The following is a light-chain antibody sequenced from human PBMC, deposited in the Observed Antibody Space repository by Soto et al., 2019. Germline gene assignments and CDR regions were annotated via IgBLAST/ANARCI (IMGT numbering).Light chain of an antibody. V-gene: IGLV2-14*01. CDR3: SSYTSSSTPV. Sequence: QSALTQPASVSGSPGQSITISCTGTSSDVGGYNYVSWYQQHPDKAPKLMIYEVSNRPSGVSNRFSGSKSGNTASLTISGHQAEDEADYYCSSYTSSSTPVFGGGTQLTVL. J-gene: IGLJ2*01. CDR1: SSDVGGYNY. CDR2: EVS.